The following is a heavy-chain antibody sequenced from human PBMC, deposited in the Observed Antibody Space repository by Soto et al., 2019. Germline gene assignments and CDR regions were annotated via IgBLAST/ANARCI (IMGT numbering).Heavy chain of an antibody. V-gene: IGHV1-69*01. D-gene: IGHD5-18*01. CDR2: IIPIFGTA. J-gene: IGHJ2*01. CDR1: GGTFSSYA. CDR3: ARGGVGYSYGYGWYFDL. Sequence: QVQLVQSGAEVKKPGSSVKVSCKASGGTFSSYAISWVRQAPGQGLEWMGGIIPIFGTANYAQKFQGRVTIPADESTSTAYMELSSLRSEDTAVYYCARGGVGYSYGYGWYFDLWGRGTLVTVSS.